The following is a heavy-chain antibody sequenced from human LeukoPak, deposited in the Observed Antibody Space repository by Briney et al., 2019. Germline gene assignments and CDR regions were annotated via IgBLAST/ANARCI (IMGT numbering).Heavy chain of an antibody. CDR2: ISSSGSTI. D-gene: IGHD4/OR15-4a*01. J-gene: IGHJ4*02. CDR3: ARVLWGWRGGLDY. V-gene: IGHV3-48*03. Sequence: PGGSLRLSCAASGFTFSSYEMNWVRQAPGKGLEWVSYISSSGSTIYYADSVKGRFTISRDNAKNSLYLQMNSLRAEDTAVYYCARVLWGWRGGLDYWGQGTLVTVSS. CDR1: GFTFSSYE.